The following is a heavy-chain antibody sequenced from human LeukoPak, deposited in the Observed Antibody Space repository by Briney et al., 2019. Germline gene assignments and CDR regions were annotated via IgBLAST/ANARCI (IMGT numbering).Heavy chain of an antibody. J-gene: IGHJ4*02. V-gene: IGHV1-2*02. CDR3: ARDQELLWFGELLNLFAY. D-gene: IGHD3-10*01. CDR2: INPNSGGT. Sequence: ASVKVSCKASGYTFTGYYMHWVRQAPGQGLEWMRGINPNSGGTNYAQKFQGRVTMTRDTSISTAYMELSRLGSDDTAVYYCARDQELLWFGELLNLFAYWGQGTLVTVSS. CDR1: GYTFTGYY.